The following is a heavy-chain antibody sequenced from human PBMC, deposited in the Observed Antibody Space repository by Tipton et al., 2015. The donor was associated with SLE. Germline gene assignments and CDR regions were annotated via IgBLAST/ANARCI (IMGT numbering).Heavy chain of an antibody. V-gene: IGHV3-11*04. D-gene: IGHD2-21*01. J-gene: IGHJ4*02. CDR2: ITKTGDSM. Sequence: GSLRLSCATSGFTFSDHYMSWIRQAPGKGLEWVSYITKTGDSMAYADSVRGRFSISRDNSKDTLFLQMNSLRPEDTAVYLCANECGGNCQTDFWGQGTLVAVSS. CDR1: GFTFSDHY. CDR3: ANECGGNCQTDF.